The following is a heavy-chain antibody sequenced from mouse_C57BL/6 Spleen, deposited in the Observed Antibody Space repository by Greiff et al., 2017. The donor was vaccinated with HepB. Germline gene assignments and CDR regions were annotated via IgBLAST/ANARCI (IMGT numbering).Heavy chain of an antibody. CDR3: ARSTMVTTSWFAY. CDR1: GFNIKNTY. D-gene: IGHD2-1*01. V-gene: IGHV14-3*01. CDR2: IDPANGNT. Sequence: DVKLQESVAELVRPGASVKLSCTASGFNIKNTYMHWVKQRPEQGLEWIGRIDPANGNTKYAPKFQGKATITADTSSNTAYLQLSSLTSEDTAIYYCARSTMVTTSWFAYWGQGTLVTVSA. J-gene: IGHJ3*01.